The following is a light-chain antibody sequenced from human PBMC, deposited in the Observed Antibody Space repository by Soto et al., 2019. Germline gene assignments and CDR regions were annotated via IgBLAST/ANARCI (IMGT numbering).Light chain of an antibody. Sequence: IVLPQSPATLSLSPGERATLSCRASQSVSSYLAWYQQKPGQAPRLLIYDASNRATGIPARFSGSGSGTDFTLTISSLEPEDFAVYYCQQRSNWPPMLTFGQGTRLEIK. J-gene: IGKJ5*01. CDR2: DAS. V-gene: IGKV3-11*01. CDR3: QQRSNWPPMLT. CDR1: QSVSSY.